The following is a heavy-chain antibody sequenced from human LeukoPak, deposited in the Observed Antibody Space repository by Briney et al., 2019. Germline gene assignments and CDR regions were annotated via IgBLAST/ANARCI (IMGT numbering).Heavy chain of an antibody. D-gene: IGHD3-10*01. J-gene: IGHJ6*02. CDR1: GFTFNNYA. Sequence: GGSLRLSCGASGFTFNNYAMSWVRQAPGKGLEWVANIKQDGSEKYYVDSVKGRFTISRDNAKNSLYLQMNSLRAEDTAVYYCARSYYGSGSYYYYYYGMDVWGQGTTVTVSS. V-gene: IGHV3-7*01. CDR2: IKQDGSEK. CDR3: ARSYYGSGSYYYYYYGMDV.